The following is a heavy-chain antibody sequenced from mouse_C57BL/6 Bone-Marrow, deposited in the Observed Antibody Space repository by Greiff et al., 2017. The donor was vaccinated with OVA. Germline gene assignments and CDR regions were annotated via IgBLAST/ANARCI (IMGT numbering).Heavy chain of an antibody. Sequence: QVQLQQPGTELVKPGASVKLSCKASGYTFTSYWMHWVKQRPGQGLEWIGNINPSNGGTNYNEKFKSKATLTVDKSSSTAYMQLSSLTSEDSAVYYCARSSPVVTTMGWDRYFDVWGTGTTVTVSS. CDR3: ARSSPVVTTMGWDRYFDV. D-gene: IGHD2-3*01. CDR1: GYTFTSYW. J-gene: IGHJ1*03. V-gene: IGHV1-53*01. CDR2: INPSNGGT.